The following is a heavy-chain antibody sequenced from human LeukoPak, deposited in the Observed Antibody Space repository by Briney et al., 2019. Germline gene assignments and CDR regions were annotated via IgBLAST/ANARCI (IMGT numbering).Heavy chain of an antibody. CDR3: AKDTIFRWYYDSSGYCDY. CDR1: GFTFSSYA. Sequence: GGSLRLSCAASGFTFSSYAMSWVRQAPGKGLEWVSAISGSGGSTYYADSVKGRFTISRDNSKNTLYLQMNSLRAEDTAVYYCAKDTIFRWYYDSSGYCDYWGQGTLVTVSS. J-gene: IGHJ4*02. CDR2: ISGSGGST. V-gene: IGHV3-23*01. D-gene: IGHD3-22*01.